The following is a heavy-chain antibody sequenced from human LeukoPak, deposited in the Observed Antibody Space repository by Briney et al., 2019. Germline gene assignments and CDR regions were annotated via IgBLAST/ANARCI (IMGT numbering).Heavy chain of an antibody. V-gene: IGHV4-31*03. J-gene: IGHJ6*02. Sequence: SQTLSLTCTVSGGSISSGGYYWSWIRQHPGKGLEWIGYIYYSGSTYYNPSLKSRVTISVDTSKNQFSLKLSSVTAADTAVYYCARGGTVRNGMDVWGQGTTVTVSS. CDR1: GGSISSGGYY. CDR3: ARGGTVRNGMDV. D-gene: IGHD1-26*01. CDR2: IYYSGST.